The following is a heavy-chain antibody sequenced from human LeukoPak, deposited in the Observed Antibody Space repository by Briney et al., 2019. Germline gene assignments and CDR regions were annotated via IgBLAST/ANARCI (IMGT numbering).Heavy chain of an antibody. CDR1: GGSISSYY. Sequence: SETLSLTCTVSGGSISSYYWSWIRQPPGKGLEWIGYIYYSGSTNYNPSLKSRVTISVDTSKNQFSLKLSSVTAADTAVYYCARDIPRSSSSLDAFDIWGQGTMVTVSS. V-gene: IGHV4-59*01. CDR2: IYYSGST. J-gene: IGHJ3*02. D-gene: IGHD6-6*01. CDR3: ARDIPRSSSSLDAFDI.